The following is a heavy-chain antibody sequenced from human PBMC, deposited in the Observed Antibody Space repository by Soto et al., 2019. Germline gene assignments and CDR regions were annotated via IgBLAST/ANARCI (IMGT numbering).Heavy chain of an antibody. J-gene: IGHJ6*02. CDR1: GFTFSNYA. CDR2: ISGSGGST. V-gene: IGHV3-23*01. Sequence: ALPGGSLRLSCAASGFTFSNYAISWVRQAPGKGLEWFPRISGSGGSTYYADSVKGRFTISRDNSKNTLYLQMNSLRAEDTAVYYCATYSGNYERYGVYYGMDVWGQGTTVTVSS. D-gene: IGHD1-26*01. CDR3: ATYSGNYERYGVYYGMDV.